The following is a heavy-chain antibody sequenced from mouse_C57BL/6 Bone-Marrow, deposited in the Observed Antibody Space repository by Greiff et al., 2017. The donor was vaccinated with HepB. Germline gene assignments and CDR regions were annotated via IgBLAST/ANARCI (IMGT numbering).Heavy chain of an antibody. D-gene: IGHD3-2*02. J-gene: IGHJ3*01. V-gene: IGHV1-81*01. CDR1: GYTFTSYG. Sequence: QVQLQQSGAELARPGASVKLSCKASGYTFTSYGISWVKQRTGQGLEWIGEIYPRSGNTYYNEKFKGKATLTADKSSSTAYMELRSLTSEDSAVYFCASGGQLRRFAYWGQGTLVTVSA. CDR3: ASGGQLRRFAY. CDR2: IYPRSGNT.